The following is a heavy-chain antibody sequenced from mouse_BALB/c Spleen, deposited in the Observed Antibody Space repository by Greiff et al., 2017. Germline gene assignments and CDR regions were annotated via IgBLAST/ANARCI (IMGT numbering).Heavy chain of an antibody. CDR2: ISYSGST. Sequence: EVKLVESGPGLVKPSQSLSLTCTVTGYSITSDYAWNWIRQFPGNKLEWMGYISYSGSTSYNPSLKSRISITRDTSKNQFFLQLNSVTTEDTATYYCAREGAYYRYDNAMDYWGQGTSVTVSS. J-gene: IGHJ4*01. D-gene: IGHD2-14*01. V-gene: IGHV3-2*02. CDR3: AREGAYYRYDNAMDY. CDR1: GYSITSDYA.